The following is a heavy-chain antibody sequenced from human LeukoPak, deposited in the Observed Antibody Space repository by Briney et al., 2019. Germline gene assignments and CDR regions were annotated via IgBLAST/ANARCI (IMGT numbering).Heavy chain of an antibody. CDR2: ISYDGSNK. CDR1: GFTFSSYG. J-gene: IGHJ4*02. D-gene: IGHD4-17*01. V-gene: IGHV3-30*18. Sequence: PGRSLRLSCAASGFTFSSYGMHWVRQAPGKGLEWVAVISYDGSNKYYADSVKGRFTISRDNSKNTLYLQMNSLRAEDTAVYYCANDGGTTVTTFFDYWGQGTLVTVSS. CDR3: ANDGGTTVTTFFDY.